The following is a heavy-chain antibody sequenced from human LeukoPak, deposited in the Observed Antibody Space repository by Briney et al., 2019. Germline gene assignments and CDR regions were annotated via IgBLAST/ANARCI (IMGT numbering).Heavy chain of an antibody. V-gene: IGHV3-53*01. D-gene: IGHD5-24*01. J-gene: IGHJ4*02. Sequence: GGSLRLSCAASGFTFDDYGMSWVRQAPGKGLEWVSVIYSGGSTYYADSVKGRFTISRDNSKNTLYLQMNSLRAEGTAVYYCARAGERRDGYNEYYFDYWGQGTLVTVSS. CDR1: GFTFDDYG. CDR2: IYSGGST. CDR3: ARAGERRDGYNEYYFDY.